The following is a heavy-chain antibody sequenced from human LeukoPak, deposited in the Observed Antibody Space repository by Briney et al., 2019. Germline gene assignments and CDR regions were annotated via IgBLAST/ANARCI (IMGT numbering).Heavy chain of an antibody. V-gene: IGHV3-48*03. CDR3: VREVSTVVPSSYYYFDL. Sequence: EGSLRLSCAASGFTFSSYEMNWVRQAPGKGLEWVSYISSSGSTIYYADSVKGRFTISRDNSKNTLYLQMNSLRVEDTAVYYCVREVSTVVPSSYYYFDLWGRGALVTVSS. CDR2: ISSSGSTI. CDR1: GFTFSSYE. D-gene: IGHD4-23*01. J-gene: IGHJ2*01.